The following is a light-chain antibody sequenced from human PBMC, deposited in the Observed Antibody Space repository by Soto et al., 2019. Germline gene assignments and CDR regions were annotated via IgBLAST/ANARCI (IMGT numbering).Light chain of an antibody. CDR2: GAS. CDR3: QQYSDLPMT. CDR1: QSVRSN. Sequence: EKVMPQSPATLSVSPGERVTLSCRASQSVRSNLAWYQQKPGQAPRLLIYGASRRATGIPDRFSGSASGTDFTLTISRLEPEDFAVYFCQQYSDLPMTFGQGTRLEIK. V-gene: IGKV3D-15*02. J-gene: IGKJ5*01.